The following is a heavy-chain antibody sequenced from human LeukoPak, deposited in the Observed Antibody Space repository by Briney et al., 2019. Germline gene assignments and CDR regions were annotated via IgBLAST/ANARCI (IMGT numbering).Heavy chain of an antibody. V-gene: IGHV4-34*01. J-gene: IGHJ6*04. CDR3: ARVPFYDYVWGSYRYYGMDV. CDR2: IYHSGST. D-gene: IGHD3-16*02. Sequence: SETLSLTCAVYGGSFSGYYWSWIRQPPGKGLEWIGEIYHSGSTNYNPSLKSRVTISVDTSKNQFSLKLSSVTAADTAVYYCARVPFYDYVWGSYRYYGMDVWGKGTTVTVSS. CDR1: GGSFSGYY.